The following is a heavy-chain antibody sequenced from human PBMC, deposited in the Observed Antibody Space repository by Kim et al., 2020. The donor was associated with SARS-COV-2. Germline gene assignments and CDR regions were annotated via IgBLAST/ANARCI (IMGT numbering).Heavy chain of an antibody. CDR2: IYTSGST. D-gene: IGHD3-9*01. CDR3: ARGDYDILTGSDAFDI. J-gene: IGHJ3*02. V-gene: IGHV4-61*02. CDR1: GGSISSGSYY. Sequence: SETLSLTCTVSGGSISSGSYYWSWIRQPAGKGLEWIGRIYTSGSTNYNPSLKSRVTISVDTSKNQFSLKLSSVTAADTAVYYCARGDYDILTGSDAFDIWGQGTMVTVSS.